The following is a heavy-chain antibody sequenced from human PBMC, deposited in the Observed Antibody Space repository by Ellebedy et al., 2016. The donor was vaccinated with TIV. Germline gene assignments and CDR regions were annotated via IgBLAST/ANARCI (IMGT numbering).Heavy chain of an antibody. D-gene: IGHD6-25*01. CDR3: ARLGMTATDSFYNFAMDV. J-gene: IGHJ6*02. CDR2: IYPGDSDT. V-gene: IGHV5-51*01. CDR1: GYNFNNNW. Sequence: GESLKISCEASGYNFNNNWIGWVRRVPGKGLEWLGIIYPGDSDTRYSPSFQGQVSISADKSTSTAYLQWSSLRASDTAMYFCARLGMTATDSFYNFAMDVWGQGTTVTVSS.